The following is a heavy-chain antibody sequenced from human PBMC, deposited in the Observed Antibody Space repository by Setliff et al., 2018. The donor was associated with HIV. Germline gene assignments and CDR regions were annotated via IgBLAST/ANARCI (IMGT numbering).Heavy chain of an antibody. CDR1: GGSFNDYY. J-gene: IGHJ4*02. V-gene: IGHV4-4*09. CDR3: ARGRGSSSSWPIDY. Sequence: SETLSLTCAVYGGSFNDYYWSWVRQPPGKGLEWIGYIYTTGSTNYNPSLKSRVTISIDTSKNQFSLKLSSVTAADTAVYFCARGRGSSSSWPIDYWGQGTLVTVSS. D-gene: IGHD6-13*01. CDR2: IYTTGST.